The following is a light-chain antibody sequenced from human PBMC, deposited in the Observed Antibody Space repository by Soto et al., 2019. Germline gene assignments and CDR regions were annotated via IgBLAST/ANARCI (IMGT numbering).Light chain of an antibody. CDR1: NIGSKS. V-gene: IGLV3-21*02. Sequence: SYVVTQPPSVSVAPGQTAKITCGGNNIGSKSVHWYQQRPGQAPVLVIYDDSDRPSGMPDRFSGSNSGNTATVTISSVEAGAEADYYGQVWDNVSDHWVFGGGTKLTVL. J-gene: IGLJ3*02. CDR2: DDS. CDR3: QVWDNVSDHWV.